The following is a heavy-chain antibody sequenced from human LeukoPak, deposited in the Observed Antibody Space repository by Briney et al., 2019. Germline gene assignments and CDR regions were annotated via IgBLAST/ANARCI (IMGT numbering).Heavy chain of an antibody. J-gene: IGHJ4*02. D-gene: IGHD3-22*01. Sequence: ASVKVSCKASGGTFSSYAISWVRQAPGQGLEWMGRIIPIFGTANYAQKSQGRVTITTDESTSTAYMELSSLRSEDTAVYYCATSPYYYDSSGYYSNPYYFDYWGQGTLVTVSS. CDR2: IIPIFGTA. V-gene: IGHV1-69*05. CDR3: ATSPYYYDSSGYYSNPYYFDY. CDR1: GGTFSSYA.